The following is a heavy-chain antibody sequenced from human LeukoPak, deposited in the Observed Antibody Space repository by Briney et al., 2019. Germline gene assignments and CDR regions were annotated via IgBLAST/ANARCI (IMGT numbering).Heavy chain of an antibody. Sequence: ASVTVSCKASGYTFTTYGISWVRQAPGQGLEWMGWISAYNDNTNYAQKLQGRVTMTTDTFTSTAYMELRSLRSDDTAVYYCARDEGDRSSYYYGTAFDIWGQGTMVTVSS. D-gene: IGHD3-22*01. CDR3: ARDEGDRSSYYYGTAFDI. CDR1: GYTFTTYG. V-gene: IGHV1-18*01. CDR2: ISAYNDNT. J-gene: IGHJ3*02.